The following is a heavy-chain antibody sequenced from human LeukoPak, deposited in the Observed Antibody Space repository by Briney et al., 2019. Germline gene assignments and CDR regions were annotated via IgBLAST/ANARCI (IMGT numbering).Heavy chain of an antibody. CDR1: GFTFSSYG. V-gene: IGHV3-30*02. CDR3: AKDRVVSREPSAFDI. D-gene: IGHD2-15*01. J-gene: IGHJ3*02. CDR2: IRYDGSNK. Sequence: GGSLRLSCAASGFTFSSYGMHWVRQAPGKGLEWVPFIRYDGSNKYYADSVKGRFTISRDNSKNTLYLQMNSLRTEDTAVYYCAKDRVVSREPSAFDIWGQGTMVTVSS.